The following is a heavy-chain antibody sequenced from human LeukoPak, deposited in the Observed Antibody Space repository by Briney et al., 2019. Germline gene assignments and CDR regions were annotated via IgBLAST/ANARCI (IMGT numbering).Heavy chain of an antibody. CDR2: IFYSGST. D-gene: IGHD6-19*01. CDR3: AKDRGKTVAAYGMDV. J-gene: IGHJ6*02. Sequence: SETLSLTCTVSGGSISSSSYYWGWIRQPPGKGLEWIGGIFYSGSTYYNPSLKSRVTISVDTSKNQFSLKLSSVTAADTAVYYCAKDRGKTVAAYGMDVWGQGTTVTVSS. V-gene: IGHV4-39*07. CDR1: GGSISSSSYY.